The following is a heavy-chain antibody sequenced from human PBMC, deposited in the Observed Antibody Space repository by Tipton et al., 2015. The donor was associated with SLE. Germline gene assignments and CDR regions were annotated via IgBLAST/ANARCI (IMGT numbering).Heavy chain of an antibody. CDR3: ARTLDTLDI. V-gene: IGHV4-39*07. CDR2: IYYSGST. J-gene: IGHJ3*02. Sequence: GLVKPSETLSLTCTVSGGSISTTPYFWGWIRQPPGKCLEWIGSIYYSGSTYYDPSLKSRVTMSVDTSKNQFSLRLTSVTAADTAVYYCARTLDTLDIWGQGTMVTVSS. CDR1: GGSISTTPYF.